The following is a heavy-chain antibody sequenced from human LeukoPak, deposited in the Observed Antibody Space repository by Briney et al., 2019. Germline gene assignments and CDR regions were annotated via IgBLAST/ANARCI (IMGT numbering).Heavy chain of an antibody. CDR2: IYSGGST. CDR3: VTADKLELFYGMDV. V-gene: IGHV3-53*05. CDR1: GFTVSSNY. Sequence: GGSLRLSCAASGFTVSSNYMSWVRQAPGKGLEWVSVIYSGGSTYYADSVKGRFTISRDNSKNTVNLQMSSLRAEDTAVYYCVTADKLELFYGMDVWGQGTTVTVSS. D-gene: IGHD1-7*01. J-gene: IGHJ6*02.